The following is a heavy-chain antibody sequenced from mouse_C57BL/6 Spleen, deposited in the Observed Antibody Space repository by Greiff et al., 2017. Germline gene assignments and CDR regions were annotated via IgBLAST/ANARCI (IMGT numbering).Heavy chain of an antibody. D-gene: IGHD2-2*01. CDR1: GYTFTDYY. J-gene: IGHJ4*01. CDR3: ARGYASAMDY. CDR2: INPYNGGT. Sequence: EVKLMESGPVLVKPGASVKMSCKASGYTFTDYYMNWVKQSHGKSLEWIGVINPYNGGTSYNQKFKGKATLTVDKSSSTAYMELNSLTSEDSAVYYCARGYASAMDYWGQGTSVTVSS. V-gene: IGHV1-19*01.